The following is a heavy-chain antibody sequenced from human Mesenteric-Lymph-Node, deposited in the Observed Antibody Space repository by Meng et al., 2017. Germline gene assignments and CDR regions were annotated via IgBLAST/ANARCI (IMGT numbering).Heavy chain of an antibody. D-gene: IGHD4-17*01. CDR1: GFTFSSYA. CDR2: ISASGGST. Sequence: GGSLRLSCVASGFTFSSYALTWVRQAPGKGLVWVAAISASGGSTYYADAMEGRFTISRDNSKNTLYLQMSSLRGEDTALYYCAKDMTTVTSLDAFDFWGQGTMVTVSS. J-gene: IGHJ3*01. CDR3: AKDMTTVTSLDAFDF. V-gene: IGHV3-23*01.